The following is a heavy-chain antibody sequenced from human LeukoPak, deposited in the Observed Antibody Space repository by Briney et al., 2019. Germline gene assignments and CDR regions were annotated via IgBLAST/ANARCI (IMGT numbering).Heavy chain of an antibody. J-gene: IGHJ6*03. CDR1: GFTFSSYA. V-gene: IGHV3-64*01. Sequence: PGGSLRLSCAASGFTFSSYAMHWVRQAPGKGLEYVSAISSNGGSTYYANSVKGRFTISRDNSENTLYLQMGSLRADDTAVYYCARARDDFWSYYYYYMDVWGKGTTVTVSS. CDR3: ARARDDFWSYYYYYMDV. CDR2: ISSNGGST. D-gene: IGHD3-3*01.